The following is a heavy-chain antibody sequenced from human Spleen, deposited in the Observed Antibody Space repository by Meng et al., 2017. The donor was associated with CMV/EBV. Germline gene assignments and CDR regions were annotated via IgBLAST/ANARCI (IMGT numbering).Heavy chain of an antibody. Sequence: GESLKISCKGSGYSFSSYWIGWVRLMPGKGLEWVGSIYPIDSDTRYSPSFQGQVTISVDNSISTAYLQWSSLKASDTAVYYCAGRHYYDISGYDKHFDYWGQGTRVTVSS. V-gene: IGHV5-51*01. CDR1: GYSFSSYW. CDR3: AGRHYYDISGYDKHFDY. D-gene: IGHD3-22*01. CDR2: IYPIDSDT. J-gene: IGHJ4*02.